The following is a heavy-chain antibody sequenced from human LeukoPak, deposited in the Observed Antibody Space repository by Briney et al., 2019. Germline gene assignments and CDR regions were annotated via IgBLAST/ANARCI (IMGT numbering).Heavy chain of an antibody. Sequence: GGSLRLSCAASGFTFSNAYMNWVRQAPGKGLEWVGRIKPKTDGETTEYAAPVKGRFSISRDDSKNMLYLQMNSLRAEDTAVYYCARQWQVAFDIWGQGTMVTVSS. D-gene: IGHD6-19*01. CDR3: ARQWQVAFDI. J-gene: IGHJ3*02. CDR2: IKPKTDGETT. CDR1: GFTFSNAY. V-gene: IGHV3-15*07.